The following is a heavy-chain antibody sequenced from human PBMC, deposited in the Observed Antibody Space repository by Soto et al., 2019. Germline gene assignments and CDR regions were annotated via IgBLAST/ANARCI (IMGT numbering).Heavy chain of an antibody. D-gene: IGHD1-26*01. V-gene: IGHV1-18*01. Sequence: ASVKVSCKASGYTFTSYGISWVRQAPGQGLEWMGWISAYNGNTNYAQKLQGRDTMTTDTSTSTAYMELRSLRSDDTAVYYCARDTKWELLRGAEYFQHWGQGTLVTVSS. CDR2: ISAYNGNT. CDR3: ARDTKWELLRGAEYFQH. CDR1: GYTFTSYG. J-gene: IGHJ1*01.